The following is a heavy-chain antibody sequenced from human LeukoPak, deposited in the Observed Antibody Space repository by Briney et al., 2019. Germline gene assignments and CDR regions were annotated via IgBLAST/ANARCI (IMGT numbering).Heavy chain of an antibody. V-gene: IGHV1-8*01. J-gene: IGHJ5*02. D-gene: IGHD6-19*01. CDR2: INPNSGNT. Sequence: ASVKVSCKASGYTFTSYDINWVRQATGQGLQWMGWINPNSGNTGYAQKFQGRVTMTRNTSISTAYMELSSLRSEDTAVYYCARGVSWRWLVMILTDNWFDPWVQGTLVTVSS. CDR3: ARGVSWRWLVMILTDNWFDP. CDR1: GYTFTSYD.